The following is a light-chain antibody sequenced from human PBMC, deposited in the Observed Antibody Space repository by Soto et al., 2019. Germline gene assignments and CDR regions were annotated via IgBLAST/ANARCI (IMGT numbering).Light chain of an antibody. Sequence: PGERAPLSCRASQSVSSSYLAWYQQKPGQAPSLLIHGASSRATGSPDRFSGSGSGTDFTLTISRLEPEDFAVFYCQQYGSSLTWTFGQGTKVEIK. CDR1: QSVSSSY. V-gene: IGKV3-20*01. J-gene: IGKJ1*01. CDR3: QQYGSSLTWT. CDR2: GAS.